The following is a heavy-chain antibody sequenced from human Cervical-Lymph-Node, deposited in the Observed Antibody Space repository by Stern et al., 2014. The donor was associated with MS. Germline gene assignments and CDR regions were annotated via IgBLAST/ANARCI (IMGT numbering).Heavy chain of an antibody. CDR3: ARHPDHDYDRRPIDY. J-gene: IGHJ4*02. V-gene: IGHV3-21*01. CDR2: ISSGSSYI. CDR1: GFSFTNHN. Sequence: EVQLVESGGGLVKPGGSLRLSCAASGFSFTNHNMNWVRQAPGKGLEWVSSISSGSSYIYYADSVKGRFTISRDNAKKSLYLQMNSLRADDTAVYYCARHPDHDYDRRPIDYWGQGTLVTVSS. D-gene: IGHD3-16*01.